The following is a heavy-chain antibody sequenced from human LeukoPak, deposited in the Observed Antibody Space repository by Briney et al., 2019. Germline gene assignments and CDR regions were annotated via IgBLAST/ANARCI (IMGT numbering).Heavy chain of an antibody. CDR2: IWYVGSNK. Sequence: PGRSLRLSCAASGFTFSSYGMHWVRQAPGKGLEWVAVIWYVGSNKYYADSVKGRFTISRDNSKNTLYLQMNSLRAEDTAVYYCARDKDYYDSSGYYDYWGQGTLVTVSS. CDR1: GFTFSSYG. CDR3: ARDKDYYDSSGYYDY. J-gene: IGHJ4*02. D-gene: IGHD3-22*01. V-gene: IGHV3-33*01.